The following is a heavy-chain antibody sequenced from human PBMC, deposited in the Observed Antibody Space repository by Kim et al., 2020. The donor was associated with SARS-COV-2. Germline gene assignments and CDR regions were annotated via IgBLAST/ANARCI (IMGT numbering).Heavy chain of an antibody. Sequence: ASVKVSCKVSGYTLTELSMHWVRQAPGKGLEWMGGFDPEDGETIYAQKFQGRVTMTEDTSTDTAYMELSSLRSEDTAVYYCATRGQTALRSSMSLLRGWSYFAGRNDAFDIWGQGTMVTVSS. V-gene: IGHV1-24*01. D-gene: IGHD2-15*01. CDR3: ATRGQTALRSSMSLLRGWSYFAGRNDAFDI. CDR2: FDPEDGET. J-gene: IGHJ3*02. CDR1: GYTLTELS.